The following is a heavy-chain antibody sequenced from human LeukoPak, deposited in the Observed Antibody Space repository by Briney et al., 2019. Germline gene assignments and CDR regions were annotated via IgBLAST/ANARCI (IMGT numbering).Heavy chain of an antibody. Sequence: LSGGSLRLSCAASGFTFSSYAMSWVRQAPGKGLEWVSAISGSGGSTYYADSVKGRFTISRDNSKNTLYLQMNSLRAEDTAVYYCAKLSWGRVNYDSSGYWRGIDYWGQGTLVTVSS. CDR3: AKLSWGRVNYDSSGYWRGIDY. CDR1: GFTFSSYA. D-gene: IGHD3-22*01. J-gene: IGHJ4*02. CDR2: ISGSGGST. V-gene: IGHV3-23*01.